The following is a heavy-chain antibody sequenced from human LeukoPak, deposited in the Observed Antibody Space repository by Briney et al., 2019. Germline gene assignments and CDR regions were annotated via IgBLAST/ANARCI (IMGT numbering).Heavy chain of an antibody. CDR1: GFTFSDFW. Sequence: GGSLRLSCAGSGFTFSDFWMTWVRQTPGKGLEWVANIKQDGSEKYYVDSVKGRFTISRDNAKHSLYLQMNSLRAEDTAVYYCARSPRYLDAFDIWGQGTMVTVSS. V-gene: IGHV3-7*01. J-gene: IGHJ3*02. D-gene: IGHD3-9*01. CDR3: ARSPRYLDAFDI. CDR2: IKQDGSEK.